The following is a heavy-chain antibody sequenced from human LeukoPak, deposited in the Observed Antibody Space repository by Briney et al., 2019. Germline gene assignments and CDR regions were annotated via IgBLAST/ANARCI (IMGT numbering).Heavy chain of an antibody. CDR2: IKQDGSEK. V-gene: IGHV3-7*01. J-gene: IGHJ4*02. D-gene: IGHD3-22*01. CDR1: GFTFSSYW. CDR3: ARDPPGVIFSMDYDSSGREGNFDY. Sequence: GGSPRLSCAASGFTFSSYWMSWVRQAPGKGLEWVANIKQDGSEKYYVDSVKGRFTISRDNAKNSLYLQMNSLRAEDTAVYYCARDPPGVIFSMDYDSSGREGNFDYWGQGTLVTVSS.